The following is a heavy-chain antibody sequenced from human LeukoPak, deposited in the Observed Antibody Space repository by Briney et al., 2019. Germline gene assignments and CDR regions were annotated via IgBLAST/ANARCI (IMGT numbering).Heavy chain of an antibody. CDR3: ARSSELLWFGEFCLDY. J-gene: IGHJ4*02. CDR1: GLTYSSHG. Sequence: GGSLRLSCAASGLTYSSHGMHWVRQAPGKGLEWVTFIQYDGSNKYYADSVKGRFTISRDNSKNTLYLQMNSLRAEDTAVYYCARSSELLWFGEFCLDYWGQGTLVTVSS. V-gene: IGHV3-30*02. D-gene: IGHD3-10*01. CDR2: IQYDGSNK.